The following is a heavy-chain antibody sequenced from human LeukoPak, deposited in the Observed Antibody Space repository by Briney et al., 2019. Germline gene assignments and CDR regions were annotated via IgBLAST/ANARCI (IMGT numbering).Heavy chain of an antibody. CDR2: IIPIFGTA. Sequence: ASVKVSCKASGGTFSSYAISWVRQAPGQGLEWMGGIIPIFGTANYAQKFQGRVTITADESTSTAYMELSSLRSEDTAVYYCARTYSSGWYRLEYFQHWGQGTLVTVSS. D-gene: IGHD6-19*01. CDR3: ARTYSSGWYRLEYFQH. V-gene: IGHV1-69*13. J-gene: IGHJ1*01. CDR1: GGTFSSYA.